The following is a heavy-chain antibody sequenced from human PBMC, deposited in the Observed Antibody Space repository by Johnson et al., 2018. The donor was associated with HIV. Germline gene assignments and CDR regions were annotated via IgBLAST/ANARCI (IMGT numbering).Heavy chain of an antibody. J-gene: IGHJ3*02. CDR2: ISYDGSNK. Sequence: QVQLVESGGGVVQPGRSLRLSCAASGFTFSSYAIHWVRQAPGKGLEWVAIISYDGSNKYYADSVKGRFTISRDNSKNTLYLQMNSLRAEDTALYYCARDGTTVPSGDAFDIWGQGTMVTVSS. CDR1: GFTFSSYA. V-gene: IGHV3-30*04. D-gene: IGHD4-17*01. CDR3: ARDGTTVPSGDAFDI.